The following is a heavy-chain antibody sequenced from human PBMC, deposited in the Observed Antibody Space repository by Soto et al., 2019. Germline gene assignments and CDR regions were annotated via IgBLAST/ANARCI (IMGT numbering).Heavy chain of an antibody. CDR3: PRVPGP. CDR1: GGSIISYY. CDR2: IYHSGST. V-gene: IGHV4-59*12. D-gene: IGHD7-27*01. Sequence: SETLSLTCTVSGGSIISYYSSWIRQPPGKGLEWIGYIYHSGSTYYNPSLKSRVPISVYRSKNQFSLKLSSVTAAATPVYYCPRVPGPWGQGTLVTVSS. J-gene: IGHJ5*02.